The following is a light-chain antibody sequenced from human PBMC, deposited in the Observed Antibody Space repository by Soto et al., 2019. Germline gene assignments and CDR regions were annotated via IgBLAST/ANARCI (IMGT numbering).Light chain of an antibody. Sequence: QSALTQPPSASGSPGQSVTISCTGTSSDLGDYDYVSWYQQHPGKATKLMIYEVNKRPSGVPDRFSGSKSGNTASLTVTGLQDEDEADSYCSSYAGSNNLIFGGGTKLTVL. CDR3: SSYAGSNNLI. CDR1: SSDLGDYDY. J-gene: IGLJ2*01. V-gene: IGLV2-8*01. CDR2: EVN.